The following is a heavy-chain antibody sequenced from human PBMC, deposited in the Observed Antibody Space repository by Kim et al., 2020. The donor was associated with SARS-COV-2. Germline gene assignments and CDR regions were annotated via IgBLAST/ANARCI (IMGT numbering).Heavy chain of an antibody. CDR2: ISEGGGDI. J-gene: IGHJ5*02. Sequence: GGSLRLSCAASGFTFSGYCMSWIRQAPGKGLEWVSYISEGGGDIYYGDSVKGRFTISRDNAKKSLFLQMNSLRAEDTAVYHCASDWASAARREWFDPWGQGTLVTVSS. CDR3: ASDWASAARREWFDP. V-gene: IGHV3-7*01. D-gene: IGHD7-27*01. CDR1: GFTFSGYC.